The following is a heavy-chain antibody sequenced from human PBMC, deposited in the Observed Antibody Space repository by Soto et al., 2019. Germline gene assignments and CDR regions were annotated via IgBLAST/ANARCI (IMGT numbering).Heavy chain of an antibody. V-gene: IGHV3-23*01. CDR2: ISGNGGGT. CDR3: GKERRGSGWFAIDY. D-gene: IGHD6-19*01. J-gene: IGHJ4*02. CDR1: GFTFSSYA. Sequence: GGSLRLSCAASGFTFSSYAMSWVRQGPGKGLELVSAISGNGGGTSYADSLRGRFTISRVDSKNTLFLQMNSLMAGEKGADYFGKERRGSGWFAIDYWGQGILVTVSS.